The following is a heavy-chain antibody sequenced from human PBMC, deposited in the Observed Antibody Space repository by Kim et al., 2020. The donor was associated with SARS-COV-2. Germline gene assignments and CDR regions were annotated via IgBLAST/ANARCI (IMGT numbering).Heavy chain of an antibody. CDR2: IYYSGST. CDR3: ARQDSYAIEYPFDY. D-gene: IGHD5-18*01. J-gene: IGHJ4*02. Sequence: SETLSLTCTVSGGSISSGGYYWSWIRQHPGKGLEWIGYIYYSGSTYYNPSLKSRVTISVDTSKNQFSLKLSSVTAADTAVYYCARQDSYAIEYPFDYWGQGTLVTVSS. V-gene: IGHV4-31*03. CDR1: GGSISSGGYY.